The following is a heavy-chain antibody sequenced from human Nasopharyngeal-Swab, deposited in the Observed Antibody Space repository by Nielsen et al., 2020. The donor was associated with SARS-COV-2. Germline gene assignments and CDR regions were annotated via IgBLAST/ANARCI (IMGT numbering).Heavy chain of an antibody. J-gene: IGHJ6*02. Sequence: SETLSLTCTVSGGSISSSSYYWGWIRQPPGKGLEWIGSIYYSGSTYYNPSLKSRVTISVDTSKNQFSLKLSSVTAADTAVYYCARFNIAARFIYYYYGMDVWGQGTTVTVSS. D-gene: IGHD6-6*01. CDR2: IYYSGST. CDR3: ARFNIAARFIYYYYGMDV. V-gene: IGHV4-39*07. CDR1: GGSISSSSYY.